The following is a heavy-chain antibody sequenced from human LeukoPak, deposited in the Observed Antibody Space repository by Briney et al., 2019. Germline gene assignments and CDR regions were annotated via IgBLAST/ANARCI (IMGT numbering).Heavy chain of an antibody. Sequence: PGRSLRLSCAASGFTFSSYGMHWVRQAPGKGLEWVAVIWYDGSNKYYADSVKGRFTISRDNSKNTLYLQMNSLRAEDTAVCYCARDASITMIVAHNAFDPWGQGTLVTVSS. CDR3: ARDASITMIVAHNAFDP. CDR2: IWYDGSNK. D-gene: IGHD3-22*01. CDR1: GFTFSSYG. V-gene: IGHV3-33*01. J-gene: IGHJ5*02.